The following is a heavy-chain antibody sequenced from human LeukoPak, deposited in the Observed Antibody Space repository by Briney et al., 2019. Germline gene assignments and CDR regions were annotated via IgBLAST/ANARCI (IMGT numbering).Heavy chain of an antibody. CDR2: ISSSSSYM. CDR1: GFTFSSYS. D-gene: IGHD5-12*01. CDR3: ARDFSGYDYNFDY. Sequence: GGSLRLSCAASGFTFSSYSMNWVRQAPGKGLEWVSFISSSSSYMYYADSVKGRFTISRDNTKKSLYLQMNSLRAEDTAVYYCARDFSGYDYNFDYWGQGTLVTVSS. V-gene: IGHV3-21*01. J-gene: IGHJ4*02.